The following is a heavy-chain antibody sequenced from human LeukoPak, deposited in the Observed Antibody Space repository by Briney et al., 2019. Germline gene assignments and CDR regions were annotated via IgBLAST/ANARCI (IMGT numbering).Heavy chain of an antibody. D-gene: IGHD5-18*01. J-gene: IGHJ4*02. CDR1: GFTFSSYW. V-gene: IGHV3-74*01. Sequence: GGSLRLSCAASGFTFSSYWMHWVRQAPGKGLVWVSRINSDGSSTSYADSVKGRSTISRDNAKNTLYLQMNSLRAEDTAVYYCAREGYSYAFDYWGQGTLVTVSS. CDR2: INSDGSST. CDR3: AREGYSYAFDY.